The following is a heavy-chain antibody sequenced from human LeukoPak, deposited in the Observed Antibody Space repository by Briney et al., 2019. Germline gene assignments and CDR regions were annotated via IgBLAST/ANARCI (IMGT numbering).Heavy chain of an antibody. D-gene: IGHD3-10*01. CDR2: ITTSGGDS. Sequence: GGSLRLSCEASGFVFSSYAMNWVRQAPGKGLEWVSSITTSGGDSFHAYSVKGRITISRDNAKNSLYLQMNSLGAEDTAVYYCATDYYASGSLSYWGQGTLVTVSS. V-gene: IGHV3-21*01. J-gene: IGHJ4*02. CDR3: ATDYYASGSLSY. CDR1: GFVFSSYA.